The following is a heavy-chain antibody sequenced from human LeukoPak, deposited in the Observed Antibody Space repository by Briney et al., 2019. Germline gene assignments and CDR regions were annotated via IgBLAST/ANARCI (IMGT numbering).Heavy chain of an antibody. Sequence: GWSLRLSCAGSGFIFSNYEMNWIRQAPRMRLNLVSVISNSVATTDYADSVKGRITISRDNSKNTLSLQMNSLRAEDTAVYYCAKEELYYYGSGTYYTLAPFDYWGQGTLVTVSS. CDR2: ISNSVATT. V-gene: IGHV3-23*01. D-gene: IGHD3-10*01. CDR3: AKEELYYYGSGTYYTLAPFDY. J-gene: IGHJ4*02. CDR1: GFIFSNYE.